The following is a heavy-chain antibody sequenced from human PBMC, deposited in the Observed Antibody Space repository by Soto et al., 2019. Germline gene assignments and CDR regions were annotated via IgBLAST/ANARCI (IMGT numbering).Heavy chain of an antibody. CDR3: ARGIQPPTLSPWDV. J-gene: IGHJ6*02. Sequence: SETLSLTCNVSGVAIDKYYWTWIRQSRGRGLEWIGYIFYSGGTNYNPSLKSRVTISADVSKSQVSLKMTSVTAADTALYYCARGIQPPTLSPWDVWGQGSPVTV. V-gene: IGHV4-59*01. D-gene: IGHD1-1*01. CDR1: GVAIDKYY. CDR2: IFYSGGT.